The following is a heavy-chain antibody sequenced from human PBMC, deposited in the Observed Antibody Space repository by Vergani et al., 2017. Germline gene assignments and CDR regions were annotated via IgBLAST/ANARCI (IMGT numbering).Heavy chain of an antibody. J-gene: IGHJ6*03. D-gene: IGHD6-6*01. Sequence: EVQLVETGGGLFQPGGSLRLSCAASGFTVSSNYMSWVRQAPGKGLEWVSVIYSGGSTYYADSVKGRFTISTDNSKNTLYLQMNSLRAEDTAVYYCARDNGPSNYGQLVLYHYYMDVWGKGP. CDR3: ARDNGPSNYGQLVLYHYYMDV. CDR1: GFTVSSNY. CDR2: IYSGGST. V-gene: IGHV3-53*02.